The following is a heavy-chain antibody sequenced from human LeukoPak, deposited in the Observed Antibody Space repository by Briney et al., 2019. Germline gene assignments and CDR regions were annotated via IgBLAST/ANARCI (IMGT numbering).Heavy chain of an antibody. CDR2: INPNSGGT. V-gene: IGHV1-2*02. CDR1: GYTFTGYY. CDR3: ARGHRGYSYGYDY. Sequence: ASVKVSCKASGYTFTGYYMHWVRQAPGQGLEWMGWINPNSGGTNYAQKFQGRVTMTRDTSISTAYMELSRLRSDDTAVYYCARGHRGYSYGYDYWSQGTLVTVSS. D-gene: IGHD5-18*01. J-gene: IGHJ4*02.